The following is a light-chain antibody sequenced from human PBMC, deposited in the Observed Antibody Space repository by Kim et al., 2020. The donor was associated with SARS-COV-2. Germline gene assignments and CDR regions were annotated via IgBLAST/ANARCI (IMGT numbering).Light chain of an antibody. Sequence: PGERATLSCRASQSVSSRYLAWYQQKPGQAPRLLIYGASSRATGIPDRFSGSGSGTDFTLTISRLEPEDFAVYYCQQYGSSRGYTFGQGTKLEI. CDR3: QQYGSSRGYT. CDR1: QSVSSRY. CDR2: GAS. J-gene: IGKJ2*01. V-gene: IGKV3-20*01.